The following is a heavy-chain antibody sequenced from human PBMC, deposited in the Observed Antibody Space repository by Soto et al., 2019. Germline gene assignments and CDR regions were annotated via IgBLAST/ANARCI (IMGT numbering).Heavy chain of an antibody. V-gene: IGHV4-31*03. CDR2: IYYSGST. CDR1: GGSICSGGYY. D-gene: IGHD4-17*01. J-gene: IGHJ6*02. Sequence: SETLSLTCTVSGGSICSGGYYWSWIRQHPGKGLEWIGYIYYSGSTYYNPSLKSRVTISVDTSKNQFSLKLSSVTAADTAVYYCAREAPPTAYYYGMDVWGQGTTVTVSS. CDR3: AREAPPTAYYYGMDV.